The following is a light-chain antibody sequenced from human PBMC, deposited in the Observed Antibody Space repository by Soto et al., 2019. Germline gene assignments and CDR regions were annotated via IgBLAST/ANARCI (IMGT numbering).Light chain of an antibody. CDR2: DND. J-gene: IGLJ2*01. V-gene: IGLV1-51*01. CDR1: SSNIGRNY. CDR3: GTWDSSLSDAVV. Sequence: QSVLTQPPSVSAAPGQKVTISCSGTSSNIGRNYVAWYQQLPGTAPKLLIYDNDKRPSGIPDRFSGSKSGTSATLGITGLQAGAEADYYCGTWDSSLSDAVVFGEGTKLNVL.